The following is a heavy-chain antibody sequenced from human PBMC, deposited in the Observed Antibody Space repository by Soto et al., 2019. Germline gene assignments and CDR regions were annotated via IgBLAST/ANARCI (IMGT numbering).Heavy chain of an antibody. CDR1: GYTFTSYG. J-gene: IGHJ4*02. D-gene: IGHD4-17*01. Sequence: QVQLVQSGAEVKKPGASVKGSCKASGYTFTSYGISCVRQAPGQGLEWMGWISAYNGNTNYAQKLQGRVTMTTDTSTRTAYMELRSLSSDDTAVSNCARDATVTTPPHWGQGTLVTVSS. V-gene: IGHV1-18*01. CDR3: ARDATVTTPPH. CDR2: ISAYNGNT.